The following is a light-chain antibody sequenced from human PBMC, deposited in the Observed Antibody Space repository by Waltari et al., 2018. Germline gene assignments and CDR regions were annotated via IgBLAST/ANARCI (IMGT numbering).Light chain of an antibody. CDR2: CAS. V-gene: IGKV3-15*01. CDR3: QQYNNWPPHT. CDR1: QSVSSN. Sequence: EIVMTQSPATLSVSPGERAPLSCRASQSVSSNLAWYQQKPGQAPRLLIYCASNRATGIPARFSGSGSGTEFTLTISSLQSEDFAVYYCQQYNNWPPHTFGQGTKLEIK. J-gene: IGKJ2*01.